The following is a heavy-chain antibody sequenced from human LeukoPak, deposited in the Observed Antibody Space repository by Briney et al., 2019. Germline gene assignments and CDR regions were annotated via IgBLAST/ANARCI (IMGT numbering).Heavy chain of an antibody. CDR1: GGSFSGYY. J-gene: IGHJ4*02. CDR2: MNHSGSS. V-gene: IGHV4-34*01. Sequence: PSETLSLTCAVYGGSFSGYYWSWIRQPPGKGPEWIGEMNHSGSSNYNPSLKSRVTISVDTSKNQFSLKVSSVTAADTAVYYCARGRGRLDYWGQGTLVTVSS. CDR3: ARGRGRLDY. D-gene: IGHD3-10*01.